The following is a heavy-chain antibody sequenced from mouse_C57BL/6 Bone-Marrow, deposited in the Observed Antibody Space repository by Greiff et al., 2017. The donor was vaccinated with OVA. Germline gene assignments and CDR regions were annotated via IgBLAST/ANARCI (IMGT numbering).Heavy chain of an antibody. CDR3: AKRKGKPLYAMDY. CDR2: IWRGGST. D-gene: IGHD2-1*01. V-gene: IGHV2-5*01. Sequence: VKLMESGPGLVQPSQSLSITCTVSGFSLTSYGVHWVRQSPGKGLEWLGVIWRGGSTDYNAAFMSRLSITKDNSKSQVFFKMNSLQADDTAIYYCAKRKGKPLYAMDYWGQGTSVTVSS. J-gene: IGHJ4*01. CDR1: GFSLTSYG.